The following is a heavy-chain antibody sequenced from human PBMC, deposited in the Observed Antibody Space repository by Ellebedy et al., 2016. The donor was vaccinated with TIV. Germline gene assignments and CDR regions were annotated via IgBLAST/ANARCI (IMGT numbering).Heavy chain of an antibody. CDR2: ISSSSSYI. J-gene: IGHJ4*02. D-gene: IGHD5-12*01. CDR1: GFTFSSYS. CDR3: AREGGYSGYENFDY. V-gene: IGHV3-21*01. Sequence: GESLKISCAASGFTFSSYSMNWVRQAPGKGLEWVSSISSSSSYIYYADSVKGRFTISRDNAKNSLYLQMNSLRAEATAVDYCAREGGYSGYENFDYWGQGTLVTVSS.